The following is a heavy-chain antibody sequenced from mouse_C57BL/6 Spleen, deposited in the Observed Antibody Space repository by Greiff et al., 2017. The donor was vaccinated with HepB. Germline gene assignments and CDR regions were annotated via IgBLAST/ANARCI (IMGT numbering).Heavy chain of an antibody. V-gene: IGHV7-3*01. J-gene: IGHJ3*01. CDR2: IRNKANGYTT. CDR3: ARYGSWSWFAY. D-gene: IGHD1-2*01. CDR1: GFTFTDYY. Sequence: EVQVVESGGGLVQPGGSLSLSCAASGFTFTDYYMSWVRQPPGKALEWLGFIRNKANGYTTEYSASVKGRFTISRDNSQSILYLQMNALRAEDSATYYCARYGSWSWFAYWGQGTLVTVSA.